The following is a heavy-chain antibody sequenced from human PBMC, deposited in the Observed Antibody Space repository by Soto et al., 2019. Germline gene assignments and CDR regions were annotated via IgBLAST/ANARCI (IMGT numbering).Heavy chain of an antibody. V-gene: IGHV3-23*01. J-gene: IGHJ4*02. CDR2: ISNSFSDGNT. Sequence: EVQLLESGGGLVQPGGSLRLSCAASGFTFSNYAMNWVRQAPGKGLEWVSAISNSFSDGNTHYADSVKGRFTISRDNDKITVFLEMNSLRAEDTAVYYCAKVFSPEGGNYFDYWGQGTLVTVSS. CDR3: AKVFSPEGGNYFDY. CDR1: GFTFSNYA.